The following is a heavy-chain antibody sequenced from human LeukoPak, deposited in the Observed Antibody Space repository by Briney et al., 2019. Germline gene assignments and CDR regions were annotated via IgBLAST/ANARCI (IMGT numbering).Heavy chain of an antibody. Sequence: ASVKVSCKASGYTFTSYDINWVRQATGQGLERMGWMNPNSGNTGYAQKFQGRVTMTRNTSISTAYMELSSLRSEDTAVYYCARAWYSSSSYGYWGQGTLVTVSS. CDR3: ARAWYSSSSYGY. J-gene: IGHJ4*02. V-gene: IGHV1-8*01. D-gene: IGHD6-6*01. CDR2: MNPNSGNT. CDR1: GYTFTSYD.